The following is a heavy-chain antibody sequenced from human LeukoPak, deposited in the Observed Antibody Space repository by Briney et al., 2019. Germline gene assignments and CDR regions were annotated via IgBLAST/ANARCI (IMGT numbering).Heavy chain of an antibody. CDR3: ARTGPRFGVVIRFYYYGMDV. J-gene: IGHJ6*02. V-gene: IGHV4-59*12. D-gene: IGHD3-3*01. CDR2: IYYSGST. CDR1: GGSISSYY. Sequence: SETLSLTCTVSGGSISSYYWSWIRQPPGKGLEWIGYIYYSGSTNYNPSLKSRVTISVDTSKNQFSLKLSSVTAADTAVYYCARTGPRFGVVIRFYYYGMDVWGQGTTVTVSS.